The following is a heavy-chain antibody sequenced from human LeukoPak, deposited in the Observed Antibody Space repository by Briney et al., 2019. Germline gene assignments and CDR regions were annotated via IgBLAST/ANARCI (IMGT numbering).Heavy chain of an antibody. V-gene: IGHV1-24*01. J-gene: IGHJ6*02. CDR2: FDPEDGET. Sequence: ASVKVSCKVSGYTLTELSMHWVRQAPGKGLEWMAGFDPEDGETIYAQKFQGRVTMTEDTSTDTAYMELSSLRSEDTAVYYCATASKRYYYYYGMDVWGQGTTVTVSS. CDR3: ATASKRYYYYYGMDV. CDR1: GYTLTELS.